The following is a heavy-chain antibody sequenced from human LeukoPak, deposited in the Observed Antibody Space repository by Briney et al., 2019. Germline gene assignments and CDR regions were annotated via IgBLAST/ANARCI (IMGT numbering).Heavy chain of an antibody. V-gene: IGHV4-39*01. CDR3: ARQDDFWSGSSAMDV. Sequence: PSETLSLTCTVTGGSISSANHYWGWIRQPPGKGLEWIGSIFYNGFTYYNPSLKGRVTMSVDTPKHQFSLKLSSVTAADTAVYYCARQDDFWSGSSAMDVWGQGTTVTVSS. CDR1: GGSISSANHY. CDR2: IFYNGFT. D-gene: IGHD3-3*01. J-gene: IGHJ6*02.